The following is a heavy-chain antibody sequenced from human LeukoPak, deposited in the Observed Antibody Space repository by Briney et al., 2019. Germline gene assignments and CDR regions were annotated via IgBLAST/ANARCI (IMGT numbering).Heavy chain of an antibody. J-gene: IGHJ6*02. V-gene: IGHV4-34*01. CDR1: GGSFSGYY. CDR3: ARGPNYDFWSGYYTGLGHYYYYGMDA. D-gene: IGHD3-3*01. Sequence: SETLSLTCAVYGGSFSGYYWSWIRQPPGKGLEWIGEINHSGSTNYNPSLKSRVTISVDTSKNQFSLKLSSVTAADTAVYYCARGPNYDFWSGYYTGLGHYYYYGMDAWGQGTTVTVSS. CDR2: INHSGST.